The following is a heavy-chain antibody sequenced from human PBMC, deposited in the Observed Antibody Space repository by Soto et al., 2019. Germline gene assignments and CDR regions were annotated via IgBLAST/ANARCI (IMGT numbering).Heavy chain of an antibody. CDR2: INPNSGGT. CDR3: ARMARVAATPSVAVAAFDY. V-gene: IGHV1-2*04. Sequence: ASVKVSCKASGYTFTGYYMHWVRQAPGQGLEWMGWINPNSGGTNYAQKFQGWVTMTRDTSISTAYMELSRLRSDDTAVYYCARMARVAATPSVAVAAFDYWGQGTLVTVSS. J-gene: IGHJ4*02. CDR1: GYTFTGYY. D-gene: IGHD2-15*01.